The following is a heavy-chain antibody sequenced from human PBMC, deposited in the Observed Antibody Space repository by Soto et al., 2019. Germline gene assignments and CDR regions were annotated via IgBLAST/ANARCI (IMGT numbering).Heavy chain of an antibody. CDR3: ARGRDQPPVGLYFDS. J-gene: IGHJ4*02. CDR1: GDAFTNYI. CDR2: IIPMFGTP. D-gene: IGHD1-26*01. V-gene: IGHV1-69*01. Sequence: QVQLVQSGAEVKKPGSSVKVSCKASGDAFTNYIFDWVRQAPGQGLEWMGGIIPMFGTPKYAQTFQDRVTISASVSTGTAYLELASLRFDDTAGYYCARGRDQPPVGLYFDSVGEGTRVTVSS.